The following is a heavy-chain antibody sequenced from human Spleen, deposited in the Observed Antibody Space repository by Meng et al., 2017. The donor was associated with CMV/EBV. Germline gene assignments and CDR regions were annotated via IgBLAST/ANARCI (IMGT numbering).Heavy chain of an antibody. CDR2: IHSGGGT. Sequence: GESLKISCAASGFTVDTYHMSWVRQAPGKGLEWVSVIHSGGGTSYADYVKGRFTISRDNSKNTVYLQMKSLRAEDTAVYYCARDLLLTYGMDVWGQGTTVTVSS. V-gene: IGHV3-53*01. J-gene: IGHJ6*02. D-gene: IGHD2-15*01. CDR3: ARDLLLTYGMDV. CDR1: GFTVDTYH.